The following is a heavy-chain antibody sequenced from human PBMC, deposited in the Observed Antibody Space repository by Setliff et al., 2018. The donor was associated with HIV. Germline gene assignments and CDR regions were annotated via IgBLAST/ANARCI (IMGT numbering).Heavy chain of an antibody. J-gene: IGHJ3*02. CDR1: GYIFTSNT. V-gene: IGHV1-69*05. D-gene: IGHD1-26*01. CDR3: ARGHSHGYGYSGSYGPFDI. CDR2: IIPMFGTL. Sequence: SVKVSCKASGYIFTSNTIHWVRQAPGQRLGWMGGIIPMFGTLNFAQKFQGRVTITTDESTSTAYMELNSLRSEDTAVYYCARGHSHGYGYSGSYGPFDIWGQGTMVTVSS.